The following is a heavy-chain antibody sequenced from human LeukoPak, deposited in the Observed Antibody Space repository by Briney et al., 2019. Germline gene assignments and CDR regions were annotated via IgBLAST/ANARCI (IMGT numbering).Heavy chain of an antibody. CDR2: ISDSNGTI. Sequence: GGSLRLSCAASGFTVSSNYMNWVRQAPGKGLEWVSYISDSNGTIYYADSVKGRFTISRDNAKNSLYLQMNSLRAEDTAVYYCAREVGPTDYWGQGTLVTVSS. V-gene: IGHV3-48*01. D-gene: IGHD1-26*01. CDR1: GFTVSSNY. CDR3: AREVGPTDY. J-gene: IGHJ4*02.